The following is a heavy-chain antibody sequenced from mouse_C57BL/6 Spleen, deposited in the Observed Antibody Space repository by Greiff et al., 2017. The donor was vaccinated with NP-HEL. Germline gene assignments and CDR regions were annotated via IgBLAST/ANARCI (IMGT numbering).Heavy chain of an antibody. J-gene: IGHJ3*01. CDR1: GFNIKDYY. CDR2: IDPEDGDT. CDR3: TQIYYDYDGFAY. V-gene: IGHV14-1*01. Sequence: DVKLQESGAELVRPGASVKLSCTASGFNIKDYYMHWVKQRPEQGLEWIGRIDPEDGDTEYAPKFQGKATMTADTSSNTAYLQLSSLTSEDTAVYYCTQIYYDYDGFAYWGQGTLVTVSA. D-gene: IGHD2-4*01.